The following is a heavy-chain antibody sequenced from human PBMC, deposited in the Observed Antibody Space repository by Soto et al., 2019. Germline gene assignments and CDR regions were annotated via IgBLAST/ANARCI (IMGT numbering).Heavy chain of an antibody. CDR2: LKGDGSER. J-gene: IGHJ4*02. V-gene: IGHV3-7*01. D-gene: IGHD4-17*01. CDR1: GFSFSSYW. Sequence: GGSLRLSCAASGFSFSSYWMSWVRQAPGKGLEWVAILKGDGSERYYVDSVKGRFTISRDNAKDSLYLQMNSLRAEDTAVYHCARHPTRDYGGNSGFFDYWRQGTPVTVSS. CDR3: ARHPTRDYGGNSGFFDY.